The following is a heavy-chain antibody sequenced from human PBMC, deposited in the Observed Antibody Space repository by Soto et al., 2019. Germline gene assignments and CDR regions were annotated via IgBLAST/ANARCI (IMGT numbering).Heavy chain of an antibody. V-gene: IGHV1-18*01. CDR1: GYTFTRYG. J-gene: IGHJ4*02. D-gene: IGHD3-10*01. Sequence: QVQLVQSGAEVKKPGASVKVSCKASGYTFTRYGISWVRQAPGQGLEWMGWISAYNGNTNYAQKLQGRVTMTTDTSTSTAYMELRSLRSDDNAVYYCARAAEPGYYYGSGSYLPTVDIDYWGQGTLVTVSS. CDR2: ISAYNGNT. CDR3: ARAAEPGYYYGSGSYLPTVDIDY.